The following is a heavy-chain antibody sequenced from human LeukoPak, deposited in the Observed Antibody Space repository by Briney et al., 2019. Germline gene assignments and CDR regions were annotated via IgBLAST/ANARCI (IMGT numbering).Heavy chain of an antibody. Sequence: PGGSLRLSCAASGFTFSSYTMNWLRQAPGKGLEYVSAISSNGGNTYYEDSVKGRFTISRDNSKNTLYLQMGSLRAEDMAVYYCARDGGYCSSISCHFDYWGQGTLVTVSS. V-gene: IGHV3-64*02. CDR1: GFTFSSYT. CDR2: ISSNGGNT. D-gene: IGHD2-2*01. CDR3: ARDGGYCSSISCHFDY. J-gene: IGHJ4*02.